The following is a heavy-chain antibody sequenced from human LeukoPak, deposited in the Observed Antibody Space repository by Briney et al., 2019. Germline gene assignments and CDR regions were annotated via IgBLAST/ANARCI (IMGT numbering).Heavy chain of an antibody. CDR3: VREDSSGWYGNNFDY. J-gene: IGHJ4*02. CDR1: GYTFTSYA. Sequence: ASVKVSCTASGYTFTSYAMNWVRQAPGQGLEWMGWTNTNTGNPTYAQGFTGRFVFSLDTSVSTAYLQISSLKAEDTAVYYCVREDSSGWYGNNFDYWGQGTLVTVSS. V-gene: IGHV7-4-1*02. D-gene: IGHD6-19*01. CDR2: TNTNTGNP.